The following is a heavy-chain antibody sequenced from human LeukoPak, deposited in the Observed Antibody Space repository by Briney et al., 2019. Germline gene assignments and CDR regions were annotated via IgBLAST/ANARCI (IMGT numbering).Heavy chain of an antibody. CDR3: TYDTSGYNYYFDH. CDR2: IRSRANGGTS. Sequence: PGRSLRLSCATSGFTFSDFAINWVRQASGKGLECIGFIRSRANGGTSEFVASVKGRFTFSRDDSQSIAYLQMNSLKTEDTSIYFCTYDTSGYNYYFDHWGQGTLVTVSS. CDR1: GFTFSDFA. J-gene: IGHJ4*02. D-gene: IGHD3-22*01. V-gene: IGHV3-49*04.